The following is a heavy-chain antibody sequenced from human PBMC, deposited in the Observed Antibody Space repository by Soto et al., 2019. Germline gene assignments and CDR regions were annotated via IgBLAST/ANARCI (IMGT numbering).Heavy chain of an antibody. CDR2: ISDSGGST. J-gene: IGHJ4*02. V-gene: IGHV3-23*01. D-gene: IGHD6-6*01. CDR1: GFTFSGYA. CDR3: AKRVEYSSSTHYFDY. Sequence: EVQLLESGGGMVQPEGSLRLACAASGFTFSGYAMSWVRQAPGKGLEWVSAISDSGGSTYYADSVKGRFTISRDNSKNTLYLQMNSLRAEDTAVYYCAKRVEYSSSTHYFDYWGQGTLVTVSS.